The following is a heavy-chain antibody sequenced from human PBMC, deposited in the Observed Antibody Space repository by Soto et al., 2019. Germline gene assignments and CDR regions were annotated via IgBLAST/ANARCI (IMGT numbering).Heavy chain of an antibody. J-gene: IGHJ5*02. Sequence: PGGSLRLSCAASGFTFSSYGMHWVRQAPGKGLEWVAVISYDGSNKYYADSVKGRFTISRDNSKNTLYLQMNSLRAEDTAVYYCAKGRLVPEGPSWFDPWGQGTLVTVSS. D-gene: IGHD3-22*01. CDR2: ISYDGSNK. CDR1: GFTFSSYG. CDR3: AKGRLVPEGPSWFDP. V-gene: IGHV3-30*18.